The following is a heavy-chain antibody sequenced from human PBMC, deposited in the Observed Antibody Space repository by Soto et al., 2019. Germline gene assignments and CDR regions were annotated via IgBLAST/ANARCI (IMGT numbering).Heavy chain of an antibody. CDR1: GYTFTSYA. CDR2: INAGNGNT. J-gene: IGHJ6*02. CDR3: ARVHTNWGLMADYYYGMDV. D-gene: IGHD2-8*01. V-gene: IGHV1-3*01. Sequence: RASVKVSCKASGYTFTSYAMHWVRQAPGQRLEWMGWINAGNGNTKYSQKFQGRVTITRDTSASTAYMELSSLRSEDTAVYYCARVHTNWGLMADYYYGMDVWGQGTTVTVSS.